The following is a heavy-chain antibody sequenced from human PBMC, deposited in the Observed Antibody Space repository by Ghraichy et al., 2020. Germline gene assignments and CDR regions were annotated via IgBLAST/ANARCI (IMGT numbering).Heavy chain of an antibody. CDR2: ISAYNGNT. Sequence: ASVKVSCKASGYTFTSYGISWVRQAPGQGLEWMGWISAYNGNTNYAQKLQGRVTMTTDTSTSTAYMELRSLRSDDTAVYYCARVIEGRTIFGVVTLDYWGQGTLVTVSS. CDR3: ARVIEGRTIFGVVTLDY. V-gene: IGHV1-18*01. CDR1: GYTFTSYG. D-gene: IGHD3-3*01. J-gene: IGHJ4*02.